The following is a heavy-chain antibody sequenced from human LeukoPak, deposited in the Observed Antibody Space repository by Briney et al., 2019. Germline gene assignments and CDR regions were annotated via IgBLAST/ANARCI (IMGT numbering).Heavy chain of an antibody. CDR2: IYYSGST. CDR1: GGSISSGGYY. CDR3: AREYTRSSTSCYGV. J-gene: IGHJ4*02. D-gene: IGHD2-2*01. V-gene: IGHV4-31*03. Sequence: SETLSLTCTVSGGSISSGGYYWSWIRQHPGKGLEWIGYIYYSGSTYYNPSLKSRVTMSVDTSKNQFSLKLSSVTAADTAVYYCAREYTRSSTSCYGVWGQGTLVTVSS.